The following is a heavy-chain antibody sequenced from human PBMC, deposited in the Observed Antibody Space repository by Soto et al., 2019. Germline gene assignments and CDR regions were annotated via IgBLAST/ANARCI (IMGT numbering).Heavy chain of an antibody. CDR1: GGSMSSSNW. Sequence: SETLSLTCTVSGGSMSSSNWGNLVRQPPGKGLEWIGEAHHSGRTNYNPSLKSRVTISVDKSKNHFSLKLSSVTAADTAVYYCAGGEERVAMPSGYWGQGTLVTVSS. CDR2: AHHSGRT. D-gene: IGHD2-2*01. CDR3: AGGEERVAMPSGY. V-gene: IGHV4-4*02. J-gene: IGHJ4*02.